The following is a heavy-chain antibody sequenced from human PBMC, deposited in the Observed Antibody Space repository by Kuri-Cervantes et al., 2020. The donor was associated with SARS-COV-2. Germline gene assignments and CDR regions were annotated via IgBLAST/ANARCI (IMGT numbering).Heavy chain of an antibody. Sequence: GESLKISCAASGFTFSSYEMNWVRQAPGKGLEWVAVISYDGSNKYYADSVKGRFTISRDNSKNTLYLQMNSLRAEDTAVYYCARVRVGATFYFDYWGQGTLVTVSS. CDR2: ISYDGSNK. CDR3: ARVRVGATFYFDY. D-gene: IGHD1-26*01. CDR1: GFTFSSYE. J-gene: IGHJ4*02. V-gene: IGHV3-30-3*01.